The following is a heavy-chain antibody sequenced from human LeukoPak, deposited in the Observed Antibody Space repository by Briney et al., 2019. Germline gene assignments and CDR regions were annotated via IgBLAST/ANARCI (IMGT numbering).Heavy chain of an antibody. CDR1: GVTLSSYA. CDR3: ARDREAAAPTYEYFQH. Sequence: GGSLRLSCAASGVTLSSYAMHWVRQAPGKGLEWVSVISYDGSNKYYADSVKGRFTISRDNSKNTLYLQMNSLRAEDTAVYYCARDREAAAPTYEYFQHWGQGTLVTVSS. D-gene: IGHD6-13*01. CDR2: ISYDGSNK. J-gene: IGHJ1*01. V-gene: IGHV3-30*04.